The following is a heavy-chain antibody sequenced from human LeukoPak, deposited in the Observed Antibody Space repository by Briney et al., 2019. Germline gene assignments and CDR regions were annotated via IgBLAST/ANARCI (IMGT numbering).Heavy chain of an antibody. V-gene: IGHV5-51*01. D-gene: IGHD6-13*01. Sequence: GESLKISCKGSGYSFTSYWIGWVRQMPGKGLEWMGIIYPGDPDTRYSPSFQGQVTISADKSISTAYLQWSGLKASDTAMYYCARHSAAGTGDYYFDYWGQGTLVTVSS. J-gene: IGHJ4*02. CDR2: IYPGDPDT. CDR1: GYSFTSYW. CDR3: ARHSAAGTGDYYFDY.